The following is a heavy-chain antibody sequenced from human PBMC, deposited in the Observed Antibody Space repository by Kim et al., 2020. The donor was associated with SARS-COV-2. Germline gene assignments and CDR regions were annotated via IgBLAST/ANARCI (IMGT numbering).Heavy chain of an antibody. CDR1: GFTFSSYG. V-gene: IGHV3-33*01. J-gene: IGHJ6*02. CDR3: ARDPYCSGGSCYSMDV. D-gene: IGHD2-15*01. Sequence: GGSLRLSCAASGFTFSSYGMHWVRQAPGKGLEWVAVIWYDGSNKYYADSVKGRFTISRDNSKNTLYLQMNSLRAEDTAVYYCARDPYCSGGSCYSMDVWGQGTTVTVSS. CDR2: IWYDGSNK.